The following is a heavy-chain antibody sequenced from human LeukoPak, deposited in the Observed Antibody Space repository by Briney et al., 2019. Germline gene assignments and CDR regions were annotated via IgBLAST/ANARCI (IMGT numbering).Heavy chain of an antibody. CDR2: ISDSGGST. D-gene: IGHD5-12*01. Sequence: PGGSLRLSCAASGFTFSSYSMNWVRQAPGKGLEWVSSISDSGGSTYFADSVKGRFTISGDNSKNTLYLQMNSLRAEDTAVYYCAKDLGRIGDGYNLHWGQGTLITASS. J-gene: IGHJ4*02. CDR3: AKDLGRIGDGYNLH. V-gene: IGHV3-23*01. CDR1: GFTFSSYS.